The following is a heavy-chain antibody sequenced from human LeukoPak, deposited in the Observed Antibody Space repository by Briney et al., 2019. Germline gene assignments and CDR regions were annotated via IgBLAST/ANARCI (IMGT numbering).Heavy chain of an antibody. CDR1: GFTFSTYW. CDR2: IRSKAYGGTT. Sequence: PGGSLRLSRAASGFTFSTYWMSWVRQAPGKGRGWVGFIRSKAYGGTTEYAASVKGRFTISRDDSKSIAYLQMNSLKTEDTAVYYCTSVPYVRANWFDPWGQGTLVTVSS. D-gene: IGHD2-2*01. CDR3: TSVPYVRANWFDP. J-gene: IGHJ5*02. V-gene: IGHV3-49*04.